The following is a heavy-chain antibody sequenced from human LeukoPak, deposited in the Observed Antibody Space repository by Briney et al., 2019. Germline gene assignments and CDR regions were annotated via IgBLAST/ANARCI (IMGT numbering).Heavy chain of an antibody. CDR1: GGSISSSSYY. J-gene: IGHJ5*02. V-gene: IGHV4-39*07. CDR3: ASEIVGATSWFDP. CDR2: IYYSGST. D-gene: IGHD1-26*01. Sequence: SPSETLSLTCTVSGGSISSSSYYWGWIRQPPGKGLEWIGSIYYSGSTYYNPSLKSRVTISVDTSKNQFSLKLSSVTAADTAVYYCASEIVGATSWFDPWGQGTLVTVSS.